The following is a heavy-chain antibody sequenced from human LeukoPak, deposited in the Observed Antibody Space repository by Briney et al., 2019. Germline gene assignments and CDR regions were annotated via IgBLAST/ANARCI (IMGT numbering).Heavy chain of an antibody. V-gene: IGHV3-53*01. CDR3: ARDLRHSTHDYYYGMDV. D-gene: IGHD2-15*01. CDR2: IYSDGST. J-gene: IGHJ6*02. CDR1: GFTVSSFY. Sequence: GGSLRLSCVASGFTVSSFYMSWVRQAPGKGLEWVSVIYSDGSTYYADSVQGRFTISRDNSKNTLYPQMNSLRAEDTAIYYCARDLRHSTHDYYYGMDVWGQGTTVTVSS.